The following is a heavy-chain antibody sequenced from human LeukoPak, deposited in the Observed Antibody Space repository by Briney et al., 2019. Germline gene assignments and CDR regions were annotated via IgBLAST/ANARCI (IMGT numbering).Heavy chain of an antibody. V-gene: IGHV3-48*01. D-gene: IGHD4-17*01. CDR2: ISSSSTTI. Sequence: GGSLRLSCAASGFTFSSYSMNWVRQAPGKGLECVSYISSSSTTIYYADSVKGRFTISRDNAKNSLYLQMNSLRAEDTAVYYCAKRGTVTTFGHCDYWGQGTLVTVSS. J-gene: IGHJ4*02. CDR1: GFTFSSYS. CDR3: AKRGTVTTFGHCDY.